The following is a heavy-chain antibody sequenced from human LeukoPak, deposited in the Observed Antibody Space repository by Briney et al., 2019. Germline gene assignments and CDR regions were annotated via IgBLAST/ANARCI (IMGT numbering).Heavy chain of an antibody. CDR2: IYTSGST. V-gene: IGHV4-4*07. CDR3: AREGAYPGYSRAPGGLWHWLDP. D-gene: IGHD6-13*01. J-gene: IGHJ5*02. Sequence: SETLSLTCTVSGGSISSYYWSWIRQPAGKGLEWIGRIYTSGSTNYNPSLKSRVTMSVDTSKNQFSLKLRSVTAADTAVYYCAREGAYPGYSRAPGGLWHWLDPWGQGTLVTVSS. CDR1: GGSISSYY.